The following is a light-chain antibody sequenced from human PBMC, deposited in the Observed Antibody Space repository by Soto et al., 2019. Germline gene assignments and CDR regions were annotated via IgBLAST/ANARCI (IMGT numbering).Light chain of an antibody. Sequence: DIQLTQSPSSLSASVGDRVTITCRASQSINTYLKWYQQKPGKAPNLLIYDASTLQSGVPSRFSGGGSGTDFTLTISSLQREDFATYYWQQSFRTPWTFGQGTKVEIK. CDR1: QSINTY. V-gene: IGKV1-39*01. CDR3: QQSFRTPWT. CDR2: DAS. J-gene: IGKJ1*01.